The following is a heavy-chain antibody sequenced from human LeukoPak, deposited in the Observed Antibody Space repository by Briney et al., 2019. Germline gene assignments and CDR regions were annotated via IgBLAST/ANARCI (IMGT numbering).Heavy chain of an antibody. CDR1: GYTLTELS. CDR3: VKLSEAQLGRRQYYFDY. Sequence: GVSVKVSCKVSGYTLTELSMHWVRQAPGKGLEWMGGFDPEVGETIYAQKFRGRVTMTEDTSPDTAYMELSSLRSEDTAVYYCVKLSEAQLGRRQYYFDYWGQGTLVTVSS. CDR2: FDPEVGET. V-gene: IGHV1-24*01. J-gene: IGHJ4*02. D-gene: IGHD3-16*01.